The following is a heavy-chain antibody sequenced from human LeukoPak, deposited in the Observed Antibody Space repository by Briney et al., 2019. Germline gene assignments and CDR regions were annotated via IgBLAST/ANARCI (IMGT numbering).Heavy chain of an antibody. CDR2: IYYSGST. CDR3: ARGVPGTVLVFNL. J-gene: IGHJ4*02. CDR1: GGSISSYY. D-gene: IGHD3-9*01. Sequence: PSETLSLTCTVSGGSISSYYWSWIRQPPGKGLEWIGYIYYSGSTNYNPSLKSRVTISVDTSKNQFSLKLSSVTAADTAVYYCARGVPGTVLVFNLWGQGTLVTVSS. V-gene: IGHV4-59*01.